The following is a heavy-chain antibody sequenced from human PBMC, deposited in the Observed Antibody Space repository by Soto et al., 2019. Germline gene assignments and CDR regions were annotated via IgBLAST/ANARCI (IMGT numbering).Heavy chain of an antibody. CDR1: GFSLSTGGVG. J-gene: IGHJ4*02. Sequence: QITLKESGPTLVKPTQTLTLTCTFSGFSLSTGGVGVGWIRQPPGKALEWLALIYWDDDKRYSPSLKSRLTITKDPXXNXLXXTMPNLAPVDTATYYCAHRQSYYYDSSGYYPYFDYWGQGTLVTVSS. V-gene: IGHV2-5*02. CDR2: IYWDDDK. CDR3: AHRQSYYYDSSGYYPYFDY. D-gene: IGHD3-22*01.